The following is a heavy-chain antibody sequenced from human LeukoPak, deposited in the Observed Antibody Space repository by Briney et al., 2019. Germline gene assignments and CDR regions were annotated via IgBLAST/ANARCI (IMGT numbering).Heavy chain of an antibody. CDR1: GFTFDDYA. CDR2: ISWNSGSI. D-gene: IGHD3-10*01. CDR3: AKDLYGSGIGGWFDP. Sequence: PGRSLRLSCAASGFTFDDYAMHWVRQAPGKGLEWVSGISWNSGSIGYADSVKGRFTISRDNAKNSLYLQMNSLRAEDTALYYCAKDLYGSGIGGWFDPWGQGTLVTVSS. V-gene: IGHV3-9*01. J-gene: IGHJ5*02.